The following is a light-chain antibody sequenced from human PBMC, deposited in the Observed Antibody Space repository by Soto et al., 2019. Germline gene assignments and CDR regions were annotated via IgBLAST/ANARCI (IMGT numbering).Light chain of an antibody. V-gene: IGKV3-20*01. J-gene: IGKJ3*01. Sequence: EIVLTQSPGTLSLSPGERATLACRASQSVSSNYLAWYQQKPGQAPRLLIYGASIRATGIPDRFSGSGSGTDFTLTISRLESEDFAVYYFQHYGSAPPFTFGPGTTVDIK. CDR3: QHYGSAPPFT. CDR2: GAS. CDR1: QSVSSNY.